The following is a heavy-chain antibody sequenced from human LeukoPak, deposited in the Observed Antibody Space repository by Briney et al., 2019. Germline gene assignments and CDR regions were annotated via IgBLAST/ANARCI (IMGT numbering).Heavy chain of an antibody. V-gene: IGHV4-61*02. Sequence: SQTLSLTCTVSGGSISNGNSYWNWIRQPAGKGLEWIGRIHTGGTTNYNPSLKSRVTISVDTSKNQFSLNLNSVTAADTAVYYCAREQRWLQSLDYWGQGNLVTVSS. CDR1: GGSISNGNSY. D-gene: IGHD5-24*01. J-gene: IGHJ4*02. CDR2: IHTGGTT. CDR3: AREQRWLQSLDY.